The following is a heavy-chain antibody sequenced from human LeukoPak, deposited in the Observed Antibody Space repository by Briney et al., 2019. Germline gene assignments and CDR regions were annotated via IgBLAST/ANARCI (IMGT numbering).Heavy chain of an antibody. CDR3: ARGLTGSRRYFDS. CDR2: INHSGST. CDR1: GGSFSGYY. D-gene: IGHD3-10*01. J-gene: IGHJ4*02. V-gene: IGHV4-34*01. Sequence: SGTLSLTCAVYGGSFSGYYWSWIRQPPGKGLEWIGEINHSGSTNSNPSLKSRVTISVDTSKNQFSLRLSSLTAADTAVYYCARGLTGSRRYFDSWGQGTLVTVSS.